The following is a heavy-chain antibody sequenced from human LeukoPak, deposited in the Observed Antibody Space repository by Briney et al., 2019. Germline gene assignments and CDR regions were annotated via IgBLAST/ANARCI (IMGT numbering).Heavy chain of an antibody. J-gene: IGHJ6*03. V-gene: IGHV1-69*05. CDR3: ARGSSSGPPDYYYYMDV. Sequence: GASVKVSCKASEGTFSSYAISWVRQAPGQGLEWMGGIIPIFGTANYAQKFQGRVTITTDESTSTAYMELSSLRSEDTAVYYCARGSSSGPPDYYYYMDVWGKGTTVTVSS. D-gene: IGHD6-19*01. CDR2: IIPIFGTA. CDR1: EGTFSSYA.